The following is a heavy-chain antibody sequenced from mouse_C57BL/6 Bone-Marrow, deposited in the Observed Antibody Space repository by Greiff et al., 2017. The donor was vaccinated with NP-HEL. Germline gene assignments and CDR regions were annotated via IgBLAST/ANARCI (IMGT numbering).Heavy chain of an antibody. D-gene: IGHD2-2*01. V-gene: IGHV1-26*01. CDR3: ARSLSTMVTRGFAY. CDR1: GYTFTDYY. CDR2: INPNNGGT. Sequence: EVQLQQSGPELVKPGASVKISCKASGYTFTDYYMNWVKQSHGKSLEWIGDINPNNGGTSYNQKFKGKATLTVDKSSSTAYMELRSLTSEDSAVYYCARSLSTMVTRGFAYWGQGTLVTVSA. J-gene: IGHJ3*01.